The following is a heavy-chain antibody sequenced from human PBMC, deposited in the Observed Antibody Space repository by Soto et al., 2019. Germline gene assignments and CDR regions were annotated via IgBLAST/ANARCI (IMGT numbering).Heavy chain of an antibody. Sequence: QVQLVQSGAEVKKPGASVKVSCKASGYTFTSYDINWVRQATGQGLEWMGWMNPNSGNTGYAQKFQGRVTMTRNTSISTAYMELSSLRSEDTAVYYCARVDDDFWNGYYPDAFDIWGQGTMVTVSS. CDR3: ARVDDDFWNGYYPDAFDI. CDR1: GYTFTSYD. CDR2: MNPNSGNT. D-gene: IGHD3-3*01. J-gene: IGHJ3*02. V-gene: IGHV1-8*01.